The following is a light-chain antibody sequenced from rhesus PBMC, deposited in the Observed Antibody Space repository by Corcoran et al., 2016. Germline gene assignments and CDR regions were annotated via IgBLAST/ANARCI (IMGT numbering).Light chain of an antibody. V-gene: IGKV1-21*01. J-gene: IGKJ2*01. CDR2: KAS. CDR1: PGISSW. CDR3: QQGYSTPYS. Sequence: DIQMTQSPSSLSASVGDTVTITCRASPGISSWLAWYQQKPGKAPKLLLYKASSLQSGVPSRFTGSGSGTDFTLTISSLQSEDFATYYCQQGYSTPYSFGQGTKVEIK.